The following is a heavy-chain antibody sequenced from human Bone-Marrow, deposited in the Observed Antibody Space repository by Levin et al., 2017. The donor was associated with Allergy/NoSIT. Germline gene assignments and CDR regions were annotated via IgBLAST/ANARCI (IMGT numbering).Heavy chain of an antibody. CDR2: TFYRAKWFN. J-gene: IGHJ3*02. V-gene: IGHV6-1*01. CDR1: GDSVSSTSAA. Sequence: SQTLSLTCAISGDSVSSTSAAWNWIRQSPSRGLEWLGRTFYRAKWFNGYAASVKSRISINPDTSKNQFSLQLNSVTPEDTAVYYCARYISSSDALDTWGQGTMVTVSS. D-gene: IGHD3-3*02. CDR3: ARYISSSDALDT.